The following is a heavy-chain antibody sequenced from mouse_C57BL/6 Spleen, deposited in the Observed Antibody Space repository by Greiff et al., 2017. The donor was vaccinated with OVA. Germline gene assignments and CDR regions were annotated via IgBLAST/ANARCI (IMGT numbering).Heavy chain of an antibody. D-gene: IGHD1-1*01. CDR2: IDPSDSYT. J-gene: IGHJ2*01. CDR1: GYTFTSYW. V-gene: IGHV1-59*01. CDR3: ARGLITTVHFDY. Sequence: QVQLQQPGAELVRPGTSVKLSCKASGYTFTSYWMHWVKQRPGQGLEWIGVIDPSDSYTNYNQKFKGKATLTVDTSSSTAYMQLSSLTSEDSAVYYCARGLITTVHFDYWGQGTTLTVSS.